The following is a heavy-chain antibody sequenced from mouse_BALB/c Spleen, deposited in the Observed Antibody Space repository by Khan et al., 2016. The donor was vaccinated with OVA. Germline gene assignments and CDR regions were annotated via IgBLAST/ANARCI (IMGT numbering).Heavy chain of an antibody. CDR3: TRDYWFAY. CDR2: ISSGGTT. J-gene: IGHJ3*01. CDR1: GFTFSNYA. V-gene: IGHV5-6-5*01. Sequence: VELVESGGGLVKPGGSLKLSCAASGFTFSNYAMSWVRQTPEKRLEWVASISSGGTTYYPASVKGRFTISRDNARNILYLQMISLRSEDTAMYYCTRDYWFAYWGQGTLVTVSA.